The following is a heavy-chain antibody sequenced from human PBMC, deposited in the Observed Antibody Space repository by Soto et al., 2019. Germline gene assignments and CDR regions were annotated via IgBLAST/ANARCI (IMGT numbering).Heavy chain of an antibody. D-gene: IGHD6-13*01. V-gene: IGHV4-31*01. Sequence: QVQLQESGPGLVKPSQTLSLTCTVSGGSISSGGYYWSWIRQHPGKGLEWIGYIYYSGSTYYNPSLKSQVTISVDTSKNQCSLKLSSVTAADTAGYYCARVTRQLVSRYYYYYMDVWGKGTTVTVSS. J-gene: IGHJ6*03. CDR1: GGSISSGGYY. CDR3: ARVTRQLVSRYYYYYMDV. CDR2: IYYSGST.